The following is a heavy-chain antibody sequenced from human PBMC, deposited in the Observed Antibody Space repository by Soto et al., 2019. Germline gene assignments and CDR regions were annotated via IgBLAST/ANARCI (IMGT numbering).Heavy chain of an antibody. CDR2: ISAYNGNT. J-gene: IGHJ6*02. D-gene: IGHD1-1*01. Sequence: GASVKVSCKASGYTFTSYGISWVRQAPGQGLEWMGWISAYNGNTNYAQKLQGRVTMTTDTSTSTAYMELRSLRSDDTAMYYCARHGSGSNYYYPMDVWGQGTTVTVSS. CDR1: GYTFTSYG. V-gene: IGHV1-18*01. CDR3: ARHGSGSNYYYPMDV.